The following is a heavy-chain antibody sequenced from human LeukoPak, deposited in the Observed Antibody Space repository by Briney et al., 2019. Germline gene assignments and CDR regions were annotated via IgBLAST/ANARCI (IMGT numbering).Heavy chain of an antibody. Sequence: PSETLSLTCVVYGGSFRGYYWSWIRQPPGKGLEWIGEINHSEPTHYNPSLKSRVTISVDTSKNQFSLKLSSVTAGDTAVYYWARGIAVAGGDYWGQGNLVPVSS. D-gene: IGHD6-19*01. V-gene: IGHV4-34*01. J-gene: IGHJ4*02. CDR1: GGSFRGYY. CDR2: INHSEPT. CDR3: ARGIAVAGGDY.